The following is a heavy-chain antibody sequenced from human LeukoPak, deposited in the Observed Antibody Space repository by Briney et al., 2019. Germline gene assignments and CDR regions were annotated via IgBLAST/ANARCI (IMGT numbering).Heavy chain of an antibody. CDR1: GYSISSGYY. V-gene: IGHV4-38-2*01. CDR2: IYHSGST. J-gene: IGHJ2*01. CDR3: ARPSTWATVTRYWYFDL. D-gene: IGHD4-17*01. Sequence: SETLSLTCAVSGYSISSGYYWGWIRQPPGKGVEWIGSIYHSGSTYYNPSLKSRVTISVDTSKNQFSLKLSSVTAADTAVYYCARPSTWATVTRYWYFDLWGRGTLVTVSS.